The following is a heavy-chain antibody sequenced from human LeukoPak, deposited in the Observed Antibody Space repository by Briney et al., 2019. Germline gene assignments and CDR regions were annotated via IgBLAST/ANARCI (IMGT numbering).Heavy chain of an antibody. V-gene: IGHV3-30*04. J-gene: IGHJ6*04. CDR3: AELGITMIGGV. Sequence: GGSLRLSCAASGFTFSSYAMHWVRQAPGKGLEWVALIPYDGSNKYYADSVKGRFTVSRDNSKNTLYLQMNSLRAEDTAVYYCAELGITMIGGVWGKGTTVTISS. CDR1: GFTFSSYA. CDR2: IPYDGSNK. D-gene: IGHD3-10*02.